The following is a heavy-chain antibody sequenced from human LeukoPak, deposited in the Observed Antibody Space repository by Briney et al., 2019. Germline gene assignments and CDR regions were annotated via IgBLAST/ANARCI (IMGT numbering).Heavy chain of an antibody. J-gene: IGHJ3*02. V-gene: IGHV1-8*03. Sequence: ASVKVSCKASGYTFTSYDINWVRQATGQGLEWMGWMNPNSGNTGYAQKFQGRVTITRNTSISTAYMELSSLRSDDTAVYYCAKDTDKDAFDIWGQGTMVTVSS. CDR3: AKDTDKDAFDI. CDR1: GYTFTSYD. CDR2: MNPNSGNT.